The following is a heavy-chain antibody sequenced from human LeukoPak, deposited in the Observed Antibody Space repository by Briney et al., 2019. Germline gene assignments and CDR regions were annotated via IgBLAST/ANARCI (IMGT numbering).Heavy chain of an antibody. CDR3: AKDVSSYYDILTGSLFDY. J-gene: IGHJ4*02. CDR2: IRYDGSNK. V-gene: IGHV3-30*02. Sequence: GGSLRLSCAASGFPMHWVRQAPGKGLEWVAFIRYDGSNKYYADSVKGRFTISRDNSKNTLYLQMNSLRAEDTAVYYCAKDVSSYYDILTGSLFDYWGQGTLVTVSS. D-gene: IGHD3-9*01. CDR1: GFP.